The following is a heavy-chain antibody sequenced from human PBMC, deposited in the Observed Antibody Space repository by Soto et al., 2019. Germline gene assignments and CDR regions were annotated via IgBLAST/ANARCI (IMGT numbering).Heavy chain of an antibody. CDR1: GYTFTSYG. CDR2: ISAYNGNT. D-gene: IGHD1-26*01. Sequence: QVQLVQSGAEVKKPGASVKVSCKASGYTFTSYGISWVRQAPGQGLEWMGWISAYNGNTNYAQKLQGRVTMTTDTITXXAYMELRSLRSDDTAVYYCARESRRIVGGYDAFDIWGQGTMVTVSS. V-gene: IGHV1-18*01. J-gene: IGHJ3*02. CDR3: ARESRRIVGGYDAFDI.